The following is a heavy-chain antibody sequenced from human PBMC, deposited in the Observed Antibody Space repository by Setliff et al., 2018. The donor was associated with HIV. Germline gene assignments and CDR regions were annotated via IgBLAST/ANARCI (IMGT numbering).Heavy chain of an antibody. D-gene: IGHD6-19*01. CDR1: GYIFTGYY. V-gene: IGHV1-2*06. J-gene: IGHJ6*03. CDR2: INPNNGDT. CDR3: ARDRWVWGGSDSGYYYYFMDV. Sequence: VASVKVSCKASGYIFTGYYIHWVRQAPGQGLEWMGRINPNNGDTNSAQKFQGRVTMTRDTSISTAYMELSRLRSDDTAVYYCARDRWVWGGSDSGYYYYFMDVWGKGTTVTVSS.